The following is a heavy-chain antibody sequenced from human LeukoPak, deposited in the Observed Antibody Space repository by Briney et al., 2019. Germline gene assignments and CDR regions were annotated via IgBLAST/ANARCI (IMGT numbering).Heavy chain of an antibody. CDR2: INPNSGGT. Sequence: ASVKVSCKASGYTFTGYYMHWGRQAPGQGLEWLGWINPNSGGTNYAQKFQGRVTMTRDTSISTAYMELSRLRSDDTAVYYCTRDWTEGGAFDIWGQGTMVTVSS. CDR1: GYTFTGYY. CDR3: TRDWTEGGAFDI. D-gene: IGHD3/OR15-3a*01. V-gene: IGHV1-2*02. J-gene: IGHJ3*02.